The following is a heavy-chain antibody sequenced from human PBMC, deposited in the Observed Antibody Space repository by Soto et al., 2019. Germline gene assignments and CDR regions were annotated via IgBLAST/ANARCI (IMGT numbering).Heavy chain of an antibody. J-gene: IGHJ4*02. CDR3: ARGRYGDY. Sequence: QVHLVQSGAEVKKPGASVKVSCKGSGYAFTTYGITWVRQAPGQGLEWMGWISAHNGNTNYAQKLQGRVTVTRDTPPSTAYMELRSLRSDDPAVYYCARGRYGDYWGQGALVTVSS. CDR1: GYAFTTYG. CDR2: ISAHNGNT. D-gene: IGHD1-1*01. V-gene: IGHV1-18*01.